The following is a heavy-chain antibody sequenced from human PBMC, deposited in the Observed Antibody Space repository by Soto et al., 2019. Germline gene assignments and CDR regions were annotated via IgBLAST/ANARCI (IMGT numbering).Heavy chain of an antibody. CDR3: ARGPSCGCDFYLFDY. J-gene: IGHJ4*02. Sequence: ASVKVSGKASGYTFTSDYIHWVRQAPGQGLEWLAMINPGGGRTKNAQMFQGRVTLTRDTSTGTVDMELSSLKSADTAVYYCARGPSCGCDFYLFDYWGQGSRVNLSS. D-gene: IGHD2-21*02. CDR2: INPGGGRT. V-gene: IGHV1-46*01. CDR1: GYTFTSDY.